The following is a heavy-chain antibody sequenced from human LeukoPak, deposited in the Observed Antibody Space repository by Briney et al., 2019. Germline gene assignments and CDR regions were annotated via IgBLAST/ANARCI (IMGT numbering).Heavy chain of an antibody. J-gene: IGHJ4*02. Sequence: PGGSLRLSCAASGFTFSTYSMNWVRQAPGKGLEWVSYISGSSDYIYYADSVKGRFTISRDNAKKSLYLEMNSLRAEDTAVYYCARDRSSSSSSPSDYWGQGTLVTVSS. CDR1: GFTFSTYS. D-gene: IGHD6-6*01. CDR2: ISGSSDYI. V-gene: IGHV3-21*01. CDR3: ARDRSSSSSSPSDY.